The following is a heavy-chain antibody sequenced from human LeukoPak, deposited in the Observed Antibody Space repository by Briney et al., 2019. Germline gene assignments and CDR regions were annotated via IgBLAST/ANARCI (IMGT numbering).Heavy chain of an antibody. CDR3: AKAPDYGDYFWFDP. D-gene: IGHD4-17*01. CDR1: GFTFSSYA. J-gene: IGHJ5*02. Sequence: GGSLRLSCAASGFTFSSYAMSWVSQAPGKGLEWVSAISGSGGSTYYADSVKGRFTISRDNSKNTLYLQMHSLRAEDTAVYYCAKAPDYGDYFWFDPWGQGTLVTVSS. V-gene: IGHV3-23*01. CDR2: ISGSGGST.